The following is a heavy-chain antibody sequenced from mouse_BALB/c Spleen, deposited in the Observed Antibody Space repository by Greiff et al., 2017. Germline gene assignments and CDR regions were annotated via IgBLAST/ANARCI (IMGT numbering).Heavy chain of an antibody. Sequence: VKLQESGPGLVAPSQSLSITCTVSGFSLTSYGVHWVRQPPGKGLEWLGVIWAGGSTNYNSALMSRLSISKDNSKSQVFLKMNSLQTDDTAMYYCARGLLRPNYYAMDYWGQGTSVTVSS. D-gene: IGHD1-2*01. CDR1: GFSLTSYG. CDR2: IWAGGST. V-gene: IGHV2-9*02. CDR3: ARGLLRPNYYAMDY. J-gene: IGHJ4*01.